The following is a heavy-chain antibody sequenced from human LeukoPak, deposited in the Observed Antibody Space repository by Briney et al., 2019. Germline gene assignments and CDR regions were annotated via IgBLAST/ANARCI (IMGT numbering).Heavy chain of an antibody. Sequence: NPSETLSLTCTVSGGSISSSSYYWGWIRQPPGKGLEWIGSIYYSGSTYYNPSLKSRVTISVDTSKNQFSLKLSSVTAADTAVYYCARLRIRQGRNAFDIWGQGTMVTVSS. CDR3: ARLRIRQGRNAFDI. V-gene: IGHV4-39*07. CDR2: IYYSGST. CDR1: GGSISSSSYY. J-gene: IGHJ3*02. D-gene: IGHD2-15*01.